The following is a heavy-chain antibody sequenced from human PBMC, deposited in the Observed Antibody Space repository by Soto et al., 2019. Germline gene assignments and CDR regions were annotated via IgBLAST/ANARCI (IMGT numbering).Heavy chain of an antibody. CDR3: TTDSAIGGDAFDI. CDR1: GFTFSNAW. CDR2: IKSKTDGGTT. Sequence: GGSLRLSCAASGFTFSNAWMSWVRQAPGKGLEWVGRIKSKTDGGTTDYAAPVKGRFTISRDDSKNTLYLQMNSLKTEDTAVYYCTTDSAIGGDAFDIWGQGTMVTVSS. V-gene: IGHV3-15*01. D-gene: IGHD2-15*01. J-gene: IGHJ3*02.